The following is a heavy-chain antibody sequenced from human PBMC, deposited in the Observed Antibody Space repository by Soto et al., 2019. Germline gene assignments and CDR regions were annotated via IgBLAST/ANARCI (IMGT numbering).Heavy chain of an antibody. V-gene: IGHV1-69*06. CDR1: GGTFSSYA. J-gene: IGHJ6*02. CDR3: ATTYDFWSGPLGYYGMDV. CDR2: IIPIFGTA. D-gene: IGHD3-3*01. Sequence: SVKVSCKASGGTFSSYAISWVRQAPGQGLGWMGGIIPIFGTANYAQKFQGRVTITADKSTSTAYMELSSLRSEDTAVYYCATTYDFWSGPLGYYGMDVWGQGTTVTVSS.